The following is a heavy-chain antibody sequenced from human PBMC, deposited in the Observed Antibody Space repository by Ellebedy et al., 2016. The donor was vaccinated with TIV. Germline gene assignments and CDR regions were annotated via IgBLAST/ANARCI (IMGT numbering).Heavy chain of an antibody. CDR2: ISSDGSSN. CDR3: ARRSRGPSYYFDY. D-gene: IGHD3-10*01. V-gene: IGHV3-30-3*01. CDR1: GFTFDSYA. J-gene: IGHJ4*02. Sequence: PGGSLRLSCVASGFTFDSYAMHWVRQAPGKGLEWVAVISSDGSSNYYADSVKGRFTISRDNAKNSLYLQLSSLRAADPAVYYGARRSRGPSYYFDYWGQGALVTVSS.